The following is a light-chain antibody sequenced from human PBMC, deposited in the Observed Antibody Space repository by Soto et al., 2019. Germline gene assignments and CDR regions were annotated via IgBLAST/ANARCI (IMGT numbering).Light chain of an antibody. Sequence: DIQMTQSPSTLSASVGDRVTITCRASQTISHWLAWYQQRPGKAPNLLIYKASTLESGVSSRFSGSGSGTEFTLTISSLQPDDFGTYYGQHYNTYPYTFGQGTKLEIK. CDR2: KAS. CDR1: QTISHW. CDR3: QHYNTYPYT. J-gene: IGKJ2*01. V-gene: IGKV1-5*03.